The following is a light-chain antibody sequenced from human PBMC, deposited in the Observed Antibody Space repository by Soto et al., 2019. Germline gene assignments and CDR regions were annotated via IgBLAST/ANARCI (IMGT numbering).Light chain of an antibody. V-gene: IGLV2-14*01. CDR2: DVT. Sequence: QSVLSQPASVSGSPGQSITISCTGTSSDVGGYEYVSWYQHQPDKAPKLIIYDVTNRPSGVSTRFSGSKSGNTASLTISGIQTEDEADYYCASITSSSPSVFGTGTKVTVL. CDR3: ASITSSSPSV. J-gene: IGLJ1*01. CDR1: SSDVGGYEY.